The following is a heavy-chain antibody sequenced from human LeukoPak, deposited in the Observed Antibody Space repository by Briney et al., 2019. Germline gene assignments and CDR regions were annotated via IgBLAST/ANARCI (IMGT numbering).Heavy chain of an antibody. V-gene: IGHV3-23*01. CDR1: GFSFSSYA. J-gene: IGHJ6*03. CDR3: ANGYCSGGSCYYYYMDV. Sequence: GGSLTLSRAASGFSFSSYAMSWVRQAPGKGLEWVSAISGSGGYTYYADSVKGRFTISRDNSKNTLYLQMNSLRAEDTAVYYCANGYCSGGSCYYYYMDVWGKGTTVTVSS. CDR2: ISGSGGYT. D-gene: IGHD2-15*01.